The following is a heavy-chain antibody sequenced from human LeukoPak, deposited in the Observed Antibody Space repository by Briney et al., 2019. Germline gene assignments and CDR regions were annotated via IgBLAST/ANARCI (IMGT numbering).Heavy chain of an antibody. V-gene: IGHV3-23*01. CDR2: ISGSGGST. D-gene: IGHD6-19*01. CDR3: AKPQYSSGWYDSFDY. J-gene: IGHJ4*02. Sequence: GGPLRLSCAASGFTFSSYAMSWVRQAPGKGLEWVSAISGSGGSTYYADSVKGRFTISRDNSKNTLYLQMNSLRAEDTAVYYCAKPQYSSGWYDSFDYWGQGTLVTVSS. CDR1: GFTFSSYA.